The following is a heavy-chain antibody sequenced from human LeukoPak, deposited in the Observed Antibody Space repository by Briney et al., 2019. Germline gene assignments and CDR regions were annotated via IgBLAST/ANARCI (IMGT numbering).Heavy chain of an antibody. CDR3: ARDGYYDFWSGYYIDY. Sequence: GGSLRLSCAASGFTFSDYYMSWIRQAPGKGLEWVSYISSSGSTIYYADSVKGRFTISRDNAENSLYLQMNSLRAEDTAVYYCARDGYYDFWSGYYIDYWGQGTLVTVSS. V-gene: IGHV3-11*04. CDR1: GFTFSDYY. D-gene: IGHD3-3*01. J-gene: IGHJ4*02. CDR2: ISSSGSTI.